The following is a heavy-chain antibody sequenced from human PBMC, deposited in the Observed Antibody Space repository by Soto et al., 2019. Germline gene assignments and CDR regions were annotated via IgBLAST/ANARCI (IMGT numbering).Heavy chain of an antibody. CDR1: GFTLSSYA. CDR2: ISGSGGST. J-gene: IGHJ5*02. CDR3: AKDPLWFGELHQVIDPDP. D-gene: IGHD3-10*01. V-gene: IGHV3-23*01. Sequence: GGSLRLSCAASGFTLSSYAMSWVRQAPGKGLEWVSAISGSGGSTYYADSVKGRFTISRDNSKNTLYLQMNSLRAEDTAVYYCAKDPLWFGELHQVIDPDPWGQGTLVTVSS.